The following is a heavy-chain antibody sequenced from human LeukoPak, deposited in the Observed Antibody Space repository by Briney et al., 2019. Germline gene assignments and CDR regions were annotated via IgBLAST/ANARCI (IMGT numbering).Heavy chain of an antibody. D-gene: IGHD5-12*01. CDR1: GFTVSSNY. V-gene: IGHV3-53*01. Sequence: PGGSLRLSCTVSGFTVSSNYMSWVRQAPGKGLEWVSVIYSGGSTYYADSVKGRFTISRDNSKNTLYLQMNSLRAEDTAVYYCARLVNSGYDPFDYWGQGTLVTVSS. J-gene: IGHJ4*02. CDR3: ARLVNSGYDPFDY. CDR2: IYSGGST.